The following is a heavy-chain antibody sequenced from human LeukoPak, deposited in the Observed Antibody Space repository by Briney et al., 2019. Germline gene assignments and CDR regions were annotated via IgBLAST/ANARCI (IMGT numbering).Heavy chain of an antibody. CDR3: ARGSAREIYYYYYYYMDV. Sequence: SGGSLRLSCAASGFTFSSYTMNWVRQTPGKGLEWVSSISSSSTYIYYADSVRGRFTISRDNAKNSLYLQMNSLRAEDTAVYYCARGSAREIYYYYYYYMDVWGKGTTVTVSS. J-gene: IGHJ6*03. V-gene: IGHV3-21*01. CDR2: ISSSSTYI. D-gene: IGHD6-6*01. CDR1: GFTFSSYT.